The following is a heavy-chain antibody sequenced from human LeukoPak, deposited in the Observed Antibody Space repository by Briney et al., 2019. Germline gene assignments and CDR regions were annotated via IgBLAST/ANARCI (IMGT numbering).Heavy chain of an antibody. CDR3: ARGALIAATGNNWFDP. CDR1: GGSISSGSYY. CDR2: IYYSGST. J-gene: IGHJ5*02. V-gene: IGHV4-31*03. Sequence: SETLSLTCTVSGGSISSGSYYWSWIRQHPGKGLEWIGYIYYSGSTYYNPSLKSRVTISVDTSKNQFSLKLNSVTAADTAVYYCARGALIAATGNNWFDPWGQGTLVTVSS. D-gene: IGHD6-13*01.